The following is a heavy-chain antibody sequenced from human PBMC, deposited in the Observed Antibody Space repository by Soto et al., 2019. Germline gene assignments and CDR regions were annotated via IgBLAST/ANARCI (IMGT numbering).Heavy chain of an antibody. D-gene: IGHD6-13*01. J-gene: IGHJ1*01. Sequence: PGGSLRLSCAASGLSLDASAMHWVRQVPGKGLEWVSGINWNSGSIRYGDSVKGRFAISRDNAKNSLHLQMNSLSAEDTAFYYCVKDESINWYSGHFRHWGQGTLVTVSS. CDR3: VKDESINWYSGHFRH. CDR2: INWNSGSI. CDR1: GLSLDASA. V-gene: IGHV3-9*01.